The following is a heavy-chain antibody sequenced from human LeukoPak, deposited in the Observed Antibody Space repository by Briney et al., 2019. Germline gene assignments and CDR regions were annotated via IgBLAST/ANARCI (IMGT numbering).Heavy chain of an antibody. D-gene: IGHD2-21*01. J-gene: IGHJ4*02. V-gene: IGHV3-15*01. CDR2: IKPKTDGETT. CDR3: ITPLPYSAQ. CDR1: GFTFSHSW. Sequence: GGSLRLSCVASGFTFSHSWMTWVRQAPGKGLEWVGRIKPKTDGETTEYAAPVKGRFSISRDDSKNMLYLQMNSLKTEDTAVYYCITPLPYSAQGGQGTLVTVSS.